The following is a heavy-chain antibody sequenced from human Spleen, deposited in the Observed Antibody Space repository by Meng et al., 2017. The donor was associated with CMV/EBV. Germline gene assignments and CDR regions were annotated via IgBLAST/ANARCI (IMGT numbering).Heavy chain of an antibody. D-gene: IGHD3-9*01. CDR2: INPNSGGT. CDR3: ARGLRYFDPHDFDY. Sequence: ASVKVSCKTSGYTFIDYYIRWVRQAPGQGLEWMGWINPNSGGTNYAQKFQGRGTMTTDTSITTAYMELSRLRSDDTAVYYCARGLRYFDPHDFDYWGQGTLVTVSS. J-gene: IGHJ4*02. CDR1: GYTFIDYY. V-gene: IGHV1-2*02.